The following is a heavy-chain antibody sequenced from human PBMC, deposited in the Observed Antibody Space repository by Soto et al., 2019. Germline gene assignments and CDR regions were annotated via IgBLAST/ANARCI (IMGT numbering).Heavy chain of an antibody. CDR1: GGSISSYY. D-gene: IGHD3-3*01. V-gene: IGHV4-59*12. Sequence: PSETLSLTCTVSGGSISSYYWSWIRQPPGKGLEWIGYIYYSGSTNYNPSLKSRVTISVDTSKNQFSLKLSSVTAAGTAVYYCARDHGFWSGYAYYYYGMDVWGQGTTVTVSS. CDR3: ARDHGFWSGYAYYYYGMDV. CDR2: IYYSGST. J-gene: IGHJ6*02.